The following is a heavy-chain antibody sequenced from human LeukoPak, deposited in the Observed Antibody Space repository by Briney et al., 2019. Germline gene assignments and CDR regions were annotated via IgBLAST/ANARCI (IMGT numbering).Heavy chain of an antibody. V-gene: IGHV3-23*01. D-gene: IGHD2-15*01. CDR2: ISGSGGST. CDR1: GFTFSSYA. CDR3: TTLEYCSGGSCYVRNDY. J-gene: IGHJ4*02. Sequence: GGSLRLSCAASGFTFSSYAMSWVRQAPGKGLEWVSAISGSGGSTYYADSVKGRFTISRDNSKNTLYLQMNSLKTEDTAVYYCTTLEYCSGGSCYVRNDYWGQGTLVTVSS.